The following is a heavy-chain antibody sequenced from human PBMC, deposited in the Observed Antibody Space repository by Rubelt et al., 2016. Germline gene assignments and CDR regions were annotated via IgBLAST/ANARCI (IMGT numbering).Heavy chain of an antibody. Sequence: EVQLLESGGGLVQPGGSLRLSCAASGFTFSSYAMSWVRQAPGKGLEWVSAIGGSGGSTYYADSGKGRFTVSRDNAKNTLYLQMNSLRAEDTAVYYCAKVEEDSSGWYVWGQGTLVTVSS. V-gene: IGHV3-23*01. D-gene: IGHD6-19*01. CDR2: IGGSGGST. J-gene: IGHJ4*02. CDR1: GFTFSSYA. CDR3: AKVEEDSSGWYV.